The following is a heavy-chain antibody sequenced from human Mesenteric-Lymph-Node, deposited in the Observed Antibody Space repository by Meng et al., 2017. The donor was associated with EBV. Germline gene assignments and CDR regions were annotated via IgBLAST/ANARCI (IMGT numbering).Heavy chain of an antibody. D-gene: IGHD5-12*01. CDR3: ARGAATMPLEC. Sequence: QVLCVRSGAEVRKPGSSLKAPCKASGGTFGSHAFSWVRQAPGQGLEWMGGIVPIFGTTTYAQKFQGRLTITADEATSTAHMELHGLRSDDTALYFCARGAATMPLECWGQGALVTVSS. CDR1: GGTFGSHA. CDR2: IVPIFGTT. V-gene: IGHV1-69*01. J-gene: IGHJ4*02.